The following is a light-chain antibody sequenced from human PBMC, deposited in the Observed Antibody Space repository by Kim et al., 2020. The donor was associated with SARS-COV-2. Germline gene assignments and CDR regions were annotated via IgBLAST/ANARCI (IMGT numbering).Light chain of an antibody. CDR3: QHYGDWPPFT. CDR1: QSISSPF. V-gene: IGKV3-20*01. Sequence: SPGVGATVSCSASQSISSPFLAWYQQRPGQPPRLLIYGASNRATGIPDRFTGSGSGTDVTLTISRLESEDVAVYYCQHYGDWPPFTFGQGTKLEI. J-gene: IGKJ2*01. CDR2: GAS.